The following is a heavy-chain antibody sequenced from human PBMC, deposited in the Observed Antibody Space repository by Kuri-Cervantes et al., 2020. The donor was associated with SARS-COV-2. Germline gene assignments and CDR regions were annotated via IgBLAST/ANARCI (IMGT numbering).Heavy chain of an antibody. D-gene: IGHD3-22*01. CDR3: AGQPYSYDSSGYQETRSKWFDP. V-gene: IGHV5-51*01. CDR1: GYSFTGYW. Sequence: GGSLRLSCKGSGYSFTGYWIAWVRQMPGKGLECMGIIYPGDSDTRYSPSFQGQVTISADKSINTAYLQWSSLRASDTAMYYCAGQPYSYDSSGYQETRSKWFDPWGQGTLVTVSS. CDR2: IYPGDSDT. J-gene: IGHJ5*02.